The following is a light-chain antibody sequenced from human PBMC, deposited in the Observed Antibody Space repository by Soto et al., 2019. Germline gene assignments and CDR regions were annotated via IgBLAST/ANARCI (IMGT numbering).Light chain of an antibody. CDR2: GAS. CDR1: QSVSSSY. CDR3: QHYGSSP. J-gene: IGKJ4*01. V-gene: IGKV3-20*01. Sequence: EIVLTQSPGTLSLSPGERATLSCRASQSVSSSYLAWYQQKPGQAPRLLIYGASSRATGIPDRFSGSGSGTDFTLTISRLEPEDFAVYYCQHYGSSPFGGGTKAEIK.